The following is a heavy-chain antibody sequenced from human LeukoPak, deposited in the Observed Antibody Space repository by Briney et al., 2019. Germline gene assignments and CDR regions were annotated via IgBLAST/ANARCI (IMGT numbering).Heavy chain of an antibody. Sequence: GGSLRLSCAASGFTFSSYGMHWVRQAPGKGLEWVAVIWYDGSNKYYADSVKGRFTISRDNSKNTLYLQMNSLRAEDTAVYYYARDSVLRFLEWLPHVYGMDVWGQGTRSPSP. CDR2: IWYDGSNK. D-gene: IGHD3-3*01. J-gene: IGHJ6*02. V-gene: IGHV3-33*01. CDR1: GFTFSSYG. CDR3: ARDSVLRFLEWLPHVYGMDV.